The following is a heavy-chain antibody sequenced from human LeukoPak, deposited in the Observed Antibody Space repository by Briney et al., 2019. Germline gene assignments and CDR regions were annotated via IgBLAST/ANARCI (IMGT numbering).Heavy chain of an antibody. J-gene: IGHJ4*02. CDR3: AANQNGYSSSWYLSFDY. Sequence: SVKVSCKASGGTFSSYAISWVRQAPGQGLEWMGRIIPIFGTANYAQKFQGRVTITTDDSTSTAYMELSSLRSEDTAVYYCAANQNGYSSSWYLSFDYWGQGTLVTVSS. CDR1: GGTFSSYA. CDR2: IIPIFGTA. D-gene: IGHD6-13*01. V-gene: IGHV1-69*05.